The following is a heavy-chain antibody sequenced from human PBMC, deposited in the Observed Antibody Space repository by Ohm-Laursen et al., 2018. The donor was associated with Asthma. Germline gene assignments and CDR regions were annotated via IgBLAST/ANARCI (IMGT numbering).Heavy chain of an antibody. Sequence: SDTLSLTCTVSGDPISDTYTWGWVRQPPGKGLEYIGTISYSGTPYDNPSLKSRVTISVDTSKNQFSLKLSSVTAADTAVYYCARQRRDGFAHWGQGSLVSVSS. CDR2: ISYSGTP. CDR3: ARQRRDGFAH. V-gene: IGHV4-39*01. D-gene: IGHD5-24*01. J-gene: IGHJ4*02. CDR1: GDPISDTYT.